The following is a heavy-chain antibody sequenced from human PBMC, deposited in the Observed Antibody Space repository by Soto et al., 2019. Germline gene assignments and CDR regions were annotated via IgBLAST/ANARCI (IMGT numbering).Heavy chain of an antibody. Sequence: GASVKVSCKASGGTFSSYAISWVRQAPGQGLEWMGGIIPIFGTANYAQKFQGRVTITADESTSTAYMELSSLRSEDTAVYYCARTRTYDSSGYYPNYFDYWGQGTLVTVSS. J-gene: IGHJ4*02. CDR2: IIPIFGTA. CDR1: GGTFSSYA. CDR3: ARTRTYDSSGYYPNYFDY. V-gene: IGHV1-69*13. D-gene: IGHD3-22*01.